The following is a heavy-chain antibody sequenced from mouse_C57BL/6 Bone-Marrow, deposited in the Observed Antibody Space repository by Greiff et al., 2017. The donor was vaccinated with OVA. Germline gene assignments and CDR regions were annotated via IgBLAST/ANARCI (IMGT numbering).Heavy chain of an antibody. CDR1: GYAFTNYL. CDR2: INPGSGGT. D-gene: IGHD1-1*01. Sequence: QVQLQQSGAELVRPGTSVKVSCKASGYAFTNYLIEWVKQRPGQGLEWIGVINPGSGGTNYNEKFKGKATLTAYKSSSTAYMQLSSLTSEDSAVYFCARGFNGSSSYFDYWGQGTTLTVSS. J-gene: IGHJ2*01. CDR3: ARGFNGSSSYFDY. V-gene: IGHV1-54*01.